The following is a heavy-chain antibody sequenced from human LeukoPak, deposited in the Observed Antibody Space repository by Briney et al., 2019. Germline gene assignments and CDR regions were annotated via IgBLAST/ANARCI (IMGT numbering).Heavy chain of an antibody. CDR1: GFTFSSFW. Sequence: PGGSLRLSCAASGFTFSSFWMHWVRQAPGKGLVWVSRINSDGSSTSYADSVKGRFTISRDNAKNTLYLQMNRLRAEDTAVYYCATSERGYSYGFMGYWGQGTLVTVSS. D-gene: IGHD5-18*01. CDR2: INSDGSST. V-gene: IGHV3-74*01. CDR3: ATSERGYSYGFMGY. J-gene: IGHJ4*02.